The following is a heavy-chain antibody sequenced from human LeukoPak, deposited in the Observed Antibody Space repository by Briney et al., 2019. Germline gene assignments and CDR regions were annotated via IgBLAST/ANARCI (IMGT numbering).Heavy chain of an antibody. V-gene: IGHV3-74*01. CDR2: ITRDGSST. D-gene: IGHD3-16*01. Sequence: GGSLRLSCAASGFTFSSSWMHWVRQAPGKGLVWVSRITRDGSSTTYADSAKGRFTTSRDNAKNTLYLQMDSLRDDDTAVYYCARDPGYESWSPFWGGMDVWGNGTTVIVSS. J-gene: IGHJ6*04. CDR3: ARDPGYESWSPFWGGMDV. CDR1: GFTFSSSW.